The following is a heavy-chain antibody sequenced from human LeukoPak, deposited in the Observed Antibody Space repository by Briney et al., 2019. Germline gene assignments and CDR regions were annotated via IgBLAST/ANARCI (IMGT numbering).Heavy chain of an antibody. J-gene: IGHJ5*02. CDR2: ITPIFGTA. V-gene: IGHV1-69*13. CDR1: GGTFSRYA. CDR3: ARGGTLFERIYRNWFDP. D-gene: IGHD3-9*01. Sequence: SVKVSCKASGGTFSRYAISWVRQAPGQGLEWMGGITPIFGTANYAQKFQGRVTITADESTSTAYMELSGLRSEDTAVYFCARGGTLFERIYRNWFDPWGQGTLVTVSS.